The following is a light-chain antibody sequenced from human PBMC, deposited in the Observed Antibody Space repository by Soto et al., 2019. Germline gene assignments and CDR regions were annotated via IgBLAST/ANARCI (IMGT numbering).Light chain of an antibody. V-gene: IGKV3-20*01. CDR2: DAG. CDR1: QSVGRN. J-gene: IGKJ3*01. CDR3: QQFRRSPYT. Sequence: DIVMTQSPATLSVSPGERATLSCRASQSVGRNLAWYQQKPGQAPRFLIYDAGARATGIPDRFSGSGSGTDFTLTISRLEPEDFAVYYCQQFRRSPYTFGPGTKVDIK.